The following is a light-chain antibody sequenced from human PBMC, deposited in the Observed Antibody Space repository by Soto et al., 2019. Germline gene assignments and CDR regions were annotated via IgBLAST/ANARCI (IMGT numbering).Light chain of an antibody. Sequence: EIALTQSPGTLSLSPGERATLSCRASQGVGNKYLAGYQQRPGKAPSLLIYAASSRATGVPDRFSGSGSGTDFTLTISRREPEDVAVYYCQQYTNAHGITFGQGTRLEIK. CDR1: QGVGNKY. V-gene: IGKV3-20*01. CDR3: QQYTNAHGIT. J-gene: IGKJ5*01. CDR2: AAS.